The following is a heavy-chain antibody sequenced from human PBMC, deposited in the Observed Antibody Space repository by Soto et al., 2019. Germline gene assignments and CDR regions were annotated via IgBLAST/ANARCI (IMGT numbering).Heavy chain of an antibody. V-gene: IGHV3-21*01. CDR1: GFTFSSYS. Sequence: TGGSLRLSCAASGFTFSSYSMNWVRQAPGKGLEWVSSISSSSSYIYYADSVKGRFTISRDNAKNSLYLQMNSLRAEDTAVYYCASGYSYGTDAFDIWGQGTMVTVSS. CDR3: ASGYSYGTDAFDI. CDR2: ISSSSSYI. J-gene: IGHJ3*02. D-gene: IGHD5-18*01.